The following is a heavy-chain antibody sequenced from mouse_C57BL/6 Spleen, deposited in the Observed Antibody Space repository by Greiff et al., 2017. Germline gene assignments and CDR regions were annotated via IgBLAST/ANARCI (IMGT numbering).Heavy chain of an antibody. CDR2: IYPGSGNT. V-gene: IGHV1-76*01. Sequence: VQLQESGAELVRPGASVKLSCKASGYTFTDYYINWVKQRPGQGLEWIARIYPGSGNTYYNEKFKGKATLTAEKSSSTAYMQLSSLTSEDSAVYFCARRGYYYSNYLDYWGQGTTLTVSS. J-gene: IGHJ2*01. D-gene: IGHD2-5*01. CDR3: ARRGYYYSNYLDY. CDR1: GYTFTDYY.